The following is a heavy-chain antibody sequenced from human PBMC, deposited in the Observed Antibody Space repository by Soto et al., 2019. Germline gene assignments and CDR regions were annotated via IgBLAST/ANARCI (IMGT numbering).Heavy chain of an antibody. J-gene: IGHJ4*02. CDR3: ARDQYESGNYYTRYSDT. CDR1: GCSVSSGSYY. D-gene: IGHD3-10*01. Sequence: SETLCLTCTASGCSVSSGSYYWSWIRQPPGKGLEWIGYIYYSGSTNYNPSLKSRVTISVDTSKNQFSLKLSSVTAADTAVYYCARDQYESGNYYTRYSDTWGQETLAILS. V-gene: IGHV4-61*01. CDR2: IYYSGST.